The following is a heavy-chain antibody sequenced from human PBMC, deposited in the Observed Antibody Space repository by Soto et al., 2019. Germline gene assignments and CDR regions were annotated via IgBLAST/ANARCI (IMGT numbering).Heavy chain of an antibody. D-gene: IGHD2-8*01. CDR1: GFTVSSNY. CDR3: ARERDGHNPNWFDL. J-gene: IGHJ5*02. CDR2: IYSGGST. Sequence: LRLSCAVSGFTVSSNYMSWVRQPPGKGPEWVSDIYSGGSTYYADSVKGRFTISRDNSKNTLYLQMNSLRAEDTAVYYCARERDGHNPNWFDLWGQGTLVTVSS. V-gene: IGHV3-53*01.